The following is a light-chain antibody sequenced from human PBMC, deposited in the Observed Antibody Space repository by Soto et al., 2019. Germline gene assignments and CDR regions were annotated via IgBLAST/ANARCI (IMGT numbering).Light chain of an antibody. Sequence: DIQMTQSPSTLSASVGDRVTITCRASQSISDSLAWYQQKPGKAPDLLISDVSSLERGVASRFSGSGSGTEFILTISSLQPDDFATYYCQQYDSYSWTFGQGTKVDIK. CDR3: QQYDSYSWT. V-gene: IGKV1-5*01. CDR1: QSISDS. J-gene: IGKJ1*01. CDR2: DVS.